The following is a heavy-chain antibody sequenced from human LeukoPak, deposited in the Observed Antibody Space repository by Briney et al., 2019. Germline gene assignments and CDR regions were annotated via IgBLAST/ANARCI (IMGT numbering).Heavy chain of an antibody. CDR2: IRYDGSDK. CDR1: GFTFSSYG. Sequence: SGGSLRLSCAASGFTFSSYGMHWVRQAPGKGLEWVAFIRYDGSDKYYADSVKGRFTISRGNSENTLYLQMNSLRAEDTAVYYCAKAGIATYWYFDLWGRGTLVTVSS. D-gene: IGHD6-13*01. V-gene: IGHV3-30*02. CDR3: AKAGIATYWYFDL. J-gene: IGHJ2*01.